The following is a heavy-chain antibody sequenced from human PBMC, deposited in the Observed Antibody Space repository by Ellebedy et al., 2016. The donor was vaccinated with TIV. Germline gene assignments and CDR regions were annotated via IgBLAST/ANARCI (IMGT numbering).Heavy chain of an antibody. CDR3: AREGPNWGVPFDY. CDR1: GDSINSGDYY. D-gene: IGHD7-27*01. J-gene: IGHJ4*02. Sequence: SETLSLXXTVSGDSINSGDYYWSWIRQSPGKGLEWIGNIYYSGTTDYNPSLKSRVTISVDTSKNQFSLKLTSMTAADTAVYYCAREGPNWGVPFDYWGQGALVTVSS. CDR2: IYYSGTT. V-gene: IGHV4-30-4*01.